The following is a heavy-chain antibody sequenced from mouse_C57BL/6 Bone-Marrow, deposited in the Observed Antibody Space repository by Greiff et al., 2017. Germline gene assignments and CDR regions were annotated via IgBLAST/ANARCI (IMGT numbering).Heavy chain of an antibody. CDR1: GYTFTSYW. CDR2: IDPSDSYT. Sequence: QVQLQQSGAELVRPGTSVKLSCKASGYTFTSYWMHWVKQRPGQGLEWIGVIDPSDSYTNYNQKFKGKATLTVDTSSSTAYMQLSSLTSEDSAVCYCAMGITTVVAPFAYWGQGTLVTVSA. V-gene: IGHV1-59*01. D-gene: IGHD1-1*01. J-gene: IGHJ3*01. CDR3: AMGITTVVAPFAY.